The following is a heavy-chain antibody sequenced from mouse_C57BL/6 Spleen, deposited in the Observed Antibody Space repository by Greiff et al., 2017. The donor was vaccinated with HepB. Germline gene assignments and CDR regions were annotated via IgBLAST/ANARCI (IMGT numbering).Heavy chain of an antibody. V-gene: IGHV1-82*01. D-gene: IGHD1-1*01. J-gene: IGHJ1*03. Sequence: VKLQESGPELVKPGASVKISCKASGYAFSSSWMNWVKQRPGKGLEWIGRIYPGDGDTNYNGKFKGKATLTADKSSSTAYMQLSSLTSEDSAVYFCAPDYYGSSLWYFDVWGTGTTVTVSS. CDR3: APDYYGSSLWYFDV. CDR1: GYAFSSSW. CDR2: IYPGDGDT.